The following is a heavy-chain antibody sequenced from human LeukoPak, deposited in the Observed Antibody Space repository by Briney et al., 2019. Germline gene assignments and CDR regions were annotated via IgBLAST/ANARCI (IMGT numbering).Heavy chain of an antibody. D-gene: IGHD6-13*01. V-gene: IGHV3-7*01. CDR3: ARATAKQQLVSPLGY. J-gene: IGHJ4*02. Sequence: PGGSLRLSCAAFRFTFSSYWMSWVRQAPGKGLEWVANIKQDGSEKYSVDSVKGRFTISRDNAKNSLFLQMNSLRADDTAVYYCARATAKQQLVSPLGYWGQGTLVTVSS. CDR2: IKQDGSEK. CDR1: RFTFSSYW.